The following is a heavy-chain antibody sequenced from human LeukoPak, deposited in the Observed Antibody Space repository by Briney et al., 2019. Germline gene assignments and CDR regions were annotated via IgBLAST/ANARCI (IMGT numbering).Heavy chain of an antibody. D-gene: IGHD6-25*01. J-gene: IGHJ4*02. V-gene: IGHV4-34*01. CDR1: GGSFSCYY. CDR2: ISHSERT. CDR3: ARLRQIVAANADPSSGFDH. Sequence: SETLSLTCAVYGGSFSCYYWTWIRQPPGKGLEWIGEISHSERTNSNPSLKSRVTMSLDTSKNQFSLKLTSVTAADTAVYYCARLRQIVAANADPSSGFDHWGQGTLVTVSS.